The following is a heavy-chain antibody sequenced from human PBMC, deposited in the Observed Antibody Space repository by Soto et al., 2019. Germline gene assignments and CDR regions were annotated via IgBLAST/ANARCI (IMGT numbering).Heavy chain of an antibody. J-gene: IGHJ6*02. Sequence: GGSLRLSCAASGFTFSSYAMRWVRQAPGKGLEWVAVISYDGSNKYYADSVKGRFTISRDNSKNTLYLQMNSLRAEDTAVYYCARGRRGHYYYYGMDVWGQGTTVTVSS. V-gene: IGHV3-30-3*01. CDR2: ISYDGSNK. CDR3: ARGRRGHYYYYGMDV. CDR1: GFTFSSYA.